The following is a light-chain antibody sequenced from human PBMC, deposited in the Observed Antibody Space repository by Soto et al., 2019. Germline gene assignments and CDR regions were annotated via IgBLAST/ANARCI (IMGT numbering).Light chain of an antibody. CDR1: QSIRTY. J-gene: IGKJ1*01. CDR3: QQSYSTPRT. Sequence: DIQMTQSPSSLSASVGDRVTITCRASQSIRTYLNWYQQKPGKAPNLLIYGASSLQSGVPSRFSGSGSVTDFTLTISSLQPDDFATYYCQQSYSTPRTFGQGTKVELK. CDR2: GAS. V-gene: IGKV1-39*01.